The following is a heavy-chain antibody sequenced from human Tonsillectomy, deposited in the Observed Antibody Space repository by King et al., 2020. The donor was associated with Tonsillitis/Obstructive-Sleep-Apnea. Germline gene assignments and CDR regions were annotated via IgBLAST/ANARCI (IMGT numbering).Heavy chain of an antibody. CDR3: VRDWSFDI. CDR1: GFTFSSYA. CDR2: IHKTGGST. Sequence: VQLVESGEGLVQPGGSLRLSCAASGFTFSSYAMHWVRQAPGKGLEFVSAIHKTGGSTYYADSVKGRFTISRDNSKNTLYIQMGSLRAEDMAVYYCVRDWSFDIWGQGTMVTVSS. J-gene: IGHJ3*02. V-gene: IGHV3-64*02.